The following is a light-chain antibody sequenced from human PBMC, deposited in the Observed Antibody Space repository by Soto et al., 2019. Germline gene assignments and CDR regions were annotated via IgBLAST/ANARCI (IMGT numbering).Light chain of an antibody. CDR3: QTWDTGIRV. CDR2: LNNDGSH. J-gene: IGLJ2*01. CDR1: SGHSNYV. V-gene: IGLV4-69*01. Sequence: QSVLTQSPSASASLGASVKLTCTLSSGHSNYVIAWHQQQPEKGPRYLMKLNNDGSHSKGDGIPDRFSGSSSGAERYLTISSLQSEDEADYYCQTWDTGIRVFGGGTKLTVL.